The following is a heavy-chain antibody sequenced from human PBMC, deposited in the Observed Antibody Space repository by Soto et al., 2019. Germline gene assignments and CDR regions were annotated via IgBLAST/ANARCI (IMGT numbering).Heavy chain of an antibody. CDR3: AKDINDIVVVPAAKRPCFKFTGAFDI. V-gene: IGHV3-9*01. CDR2: ISWNSGSI. CDR1: GFTFDDYA. D-gene: IGHD2-2*01. J-gene: IGHJ3*02. Sequence: EVQLVESGGGLVQPGRSLRLSCAASGFTFDDYAMHWVRQAPGKGLEWVSGISWNSGSIGYADSVKGRFTISRDNAKNSLYLQKNSLRAEDTALYYCAKDINDIVVVPAAKRPCFKFTGAFDIWGQGTMVTVSS.